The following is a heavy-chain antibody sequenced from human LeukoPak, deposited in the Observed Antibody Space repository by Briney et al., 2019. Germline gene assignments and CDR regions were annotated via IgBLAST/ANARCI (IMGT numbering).Heavy chain of an antibody. CDR3: ARSYYDSSELFDY. Sequence: GGSLRLSCAASGFTVSSNYMSWVRQAPGKGLEWVSITYSGDGTFYADSVKGRFTISRDNSKNTLYLQMNGLRAEDTAVYYCARSYYDSSELFDYWGQGTLVTVSS. CDR2: TYSGDGT. V-gene: IGHV3-66*01. D-gene: IGHD3-22*01. CDR1: GFTVSSNY. J-gene: IGHJ4*02.